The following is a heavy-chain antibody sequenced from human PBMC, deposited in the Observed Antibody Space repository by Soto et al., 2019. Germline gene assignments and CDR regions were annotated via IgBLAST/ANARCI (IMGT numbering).Heavy chain of an antibody. V-gene: IGHV1-69*17. CDR2: ITPLFGIP. CDR3: AIDTHSAGGWVVT. D-gene: IGHD2-15*01. CDR1: GGTSRSLS. J-gene: IGHJ5*02. Sequence: QVQLVQSGAEVKKPGSSVKVSCKASGGTSRSLSITWVRQAPGQGLEWMGGITPLFGIPNYPQNFQGRLTITADKSTGTAYLELSSPRYEDTAVYYCAIDTHSAGGWVVTWGQGTLVTVSS.